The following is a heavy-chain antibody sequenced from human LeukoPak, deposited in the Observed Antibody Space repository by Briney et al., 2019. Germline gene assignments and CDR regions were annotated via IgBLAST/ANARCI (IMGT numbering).Heavy chain of an antibody. CDR1: GYSISRGYY. CDR3: ARDRGVAVAGPPGY. Sequence: SETLSLTCAVSGYSISRGYYWGWIRQPPGKGLEWVGSIFHSGRTYYNPSLKSRVTISADTSKNQFSLKLSSVPPADPAVYYCARDRGVAVAGPPGYWGQGTLVTVSS. V-gene: IGHV4-38-2*02. CDR2: IFHSGRT. J-gene: IGHJ4*02. D-gene: IGHD6-19*01.